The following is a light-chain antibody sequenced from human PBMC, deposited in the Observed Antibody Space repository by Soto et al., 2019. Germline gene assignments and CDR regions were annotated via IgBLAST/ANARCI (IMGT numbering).Light chain of an antibody. Sequence: EIEMTQSPTTLSVSPGERGTLSCRASQTISTNLAWYQQKPGQAPRLLIYGASTRATGLPARFSGNGSGTDSTLTISSLPSEDFAVYYCQQYHDWPLTFGQGTRVDIK. CDR2: GAS. CDR1: QTISTN. V-gene: IGKV3D-15*01. CDR3: QQYHDWPLT. J-gene: IGKJ1*01.